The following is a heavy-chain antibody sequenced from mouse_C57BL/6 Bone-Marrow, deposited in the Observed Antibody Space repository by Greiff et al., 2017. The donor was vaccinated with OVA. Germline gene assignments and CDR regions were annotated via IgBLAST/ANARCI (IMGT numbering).Heavy chain of an antibody. CDR3: TRVGGLRRGYYFDY. V-gene: IGHV5-9-1*02. CDR1: GFTFSSYA. Sequence: EVQGVESGEGLVKPGGSLKLSCAASGFTFSSYAMSWVRQTPEKRLEWVAYISSGGDYIYYADTVKGRFTISRDNARNTLYLQMSSLKSEDTAMYYCTRVGGLRRGYYFDYWGQGTTLTVSS. CDR2: ISSGGDYI. J-gene: IGHJ2*01. D-gene: IGHD2-4*01.